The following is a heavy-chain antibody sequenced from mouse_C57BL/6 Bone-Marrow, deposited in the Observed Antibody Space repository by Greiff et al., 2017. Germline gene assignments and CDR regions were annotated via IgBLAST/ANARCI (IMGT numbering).Heavy chain of an antibody. J-gene: IGHJ3*01. CDR3: ARWGPSWVAY. CDR2: LYPGSGST. CDR1: GYTFTSYW. Sequence: QVQLQQSGAELVKPGASVKMSCKASGYTFTSYWITWVKQRPGQGLEWIGDLYPGSGSTNYNEKFKSKATLPVATSSSTAYMQLSSLTSEDSSVSYCARWGPSWVAYWGQGTLVTVSA. V-gene: IGHV1-55*01.